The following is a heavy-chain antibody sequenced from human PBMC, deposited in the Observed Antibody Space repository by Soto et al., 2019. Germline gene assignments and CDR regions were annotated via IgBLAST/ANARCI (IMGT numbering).Heavy chain of an antibody. J-gene: IGHJ5*02. CDR2: INHSGST. CDR3: ARDLGSSGWT. Sequence: PSETLSLTCAVYGGSFSGYYWSWIRQPPGKGLEWIGEINHSGSTNYNPSLKSRVTISVDTSKNQFSLKLSSVTAADTAVYYCARDLGSSGWTWGQGTLVTVSS. V-gene: IGHV4-34*01. CDR1: GGSFSGYY. D-gene: IGHD6-19*01.